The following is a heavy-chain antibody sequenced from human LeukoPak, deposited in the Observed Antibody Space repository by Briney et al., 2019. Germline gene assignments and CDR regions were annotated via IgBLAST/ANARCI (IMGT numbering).Heavy chain of an antibody. V-gene: IGHV3-23*01. CDR1: GFTFSSYA. D-gene: IGHD4-17*01. J-gene: IGHJ4*02. Sequence: GGXXRLSCAASGFTFSSYAMSWVRQAPGKGLEWVSAISGSGGSTYYADSVKGRFTISRDNSKNTLYLQMNSLRAEDTAVYYCAKDLLIAVTTDFDYWGQGTLVTVSS. CDR2: ISGSGGST. CDR3: AKDLLIAVTTDFDY.